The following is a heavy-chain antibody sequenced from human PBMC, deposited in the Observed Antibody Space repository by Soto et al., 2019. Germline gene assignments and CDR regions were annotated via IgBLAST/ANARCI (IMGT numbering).Heavy chain of an antibody. V-gene: IGHV3-48*01. J-gene: IGHJ6*03. CDR2: ITSSSATI. Sequence: LRLSCGASGFTFSSYNMNWVGQAPGQGLEWVSYITSSSATIYYADSVKGRFTISRDNAKNSLYLQMNSLRAEDTAVFYCAREVLSSGWFAAYYMDVWGKGTTVTVSS. CDR3: AREVLSSGWFAAYYMDV. D-gene: IGHD6-13*01. CDR1: GFTFSSYN.